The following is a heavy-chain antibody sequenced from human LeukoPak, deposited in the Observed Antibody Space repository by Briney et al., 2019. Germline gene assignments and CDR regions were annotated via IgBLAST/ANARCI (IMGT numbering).Heavy chain of an antibody. J-gene: IGHJ3*02. V-gene: IGHV4-4*07. CDR3: AREFTIFGAFDI. CDR2: IYTSGST. D-gene: IGHD3-3*01. CDR1: GGSISSYY. Sequence: SETLSLTCTVSGGSISSYYWSWIRQPAGKGLEWIGRIYTSGSTNYNPSLKSRVTISVDTSKNQFSLKLSSVTAADTAVYYCAREFTIFGAFDIWGQGTMVTVSS.